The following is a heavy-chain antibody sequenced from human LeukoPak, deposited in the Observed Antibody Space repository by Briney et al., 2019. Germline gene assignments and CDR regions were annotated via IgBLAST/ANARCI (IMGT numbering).Heavy chain of an antibody. CDR1: GGSISTYY. Sequence: PSETLSLTCTVSGGSISTYYWSWIRQPAGKGLEWIGRIFAGGSTKYNPSLKSRVTMSVDTSKNQLSLKLSSVTAADTAVYYCARDRSWSSDIVVVPSLWGYYYYMDVWGKGTTVTVSS. D-gene: IGHD2-2*01. V-gene: IGHV4-4*07. CDR3: ARDRSWSSDIVVVPSLWGYYYYMDV. CDR2: IFAGGST. J-gene: IGHJ6*03.